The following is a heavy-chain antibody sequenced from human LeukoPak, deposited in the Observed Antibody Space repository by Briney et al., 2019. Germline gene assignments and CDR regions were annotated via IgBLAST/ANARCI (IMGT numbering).Heavy chain of an antibody. V-gene: IGHV6-1*01. J-gene: IGHJ4*02. CDR2: TYYRSKWYN. Sequence: SQTLSLTCAISGDSVSSNSAAWTWIRQSPSRGLEWLGRTYYRSKWYNDYAVSVKSRITINPDTSKNQFSLQLNSVTPEDTAVYYCAREGEGSSWWSSSWYGPLFDYWGQGTLVTVSS. D-gene: IGHD6-13*01. CDR1: GDSVSSNSAA. CDR3: AREGEGSSWWSSSWYGPLFDY.